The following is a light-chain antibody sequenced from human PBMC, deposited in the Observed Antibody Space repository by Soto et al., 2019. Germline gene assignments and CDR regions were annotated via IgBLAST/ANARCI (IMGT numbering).Light chain of an antibody. V-gene: IGLV1-36*01. CDR2: XXD. Sequence: QSVLTQPPSVSEAPRQRVTISCSGSSSNIGNNAVNWYQQLPGKAPKLLIYXXDLXPSGVSDRXSGSKSGTSASLAISGLQSEDEADYYCSSYAGRKKVFGGGTKVTVL. J-gene: IGLJ2*01. CDR3: SSYAGRKKV. CDR1: SSNIGNNA.